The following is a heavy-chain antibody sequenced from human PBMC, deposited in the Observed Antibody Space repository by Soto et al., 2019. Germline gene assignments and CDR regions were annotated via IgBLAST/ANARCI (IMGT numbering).Heavy chain of an antibody. CDR3: AIIDTAMVTGLYNWFDP. D-gene: IGHD5-18*01. Sequence: GASVKVSCKASGGTFSSYTISWVRQAPGQGLERMGRIIPILGIANYAQKFQGRVTITADKSTSTAYMELSSLRSEDTAVYYCAIIDTAMVTGLYNWFDPWGQGTLVTVSS. J-gene: IGHJ5*02. CDR1: GGTFSSYT. V-gene: IGHV1-69*02. CDR2: IIPILGIA.